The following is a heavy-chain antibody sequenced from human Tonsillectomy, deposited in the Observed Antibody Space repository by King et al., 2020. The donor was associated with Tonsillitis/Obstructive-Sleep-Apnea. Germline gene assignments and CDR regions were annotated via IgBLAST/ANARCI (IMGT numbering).Heavy chain of an antibody. CDR3: TTDLLSFWGCSSATCYPVHAY. CDR1: GITFSNAW. V-gene: IGHV3-15*01. Sequence: VQLVESGGRLVKSGGSLRLSCAASGITFSNAWLSWVRQAPGKGLEWVGRIKSKIDGETIDYPAPVKGRFTISRDDSKNTRYLQMNSLKTEDTAVYYCTTDLLSFWGCSSATCYPVHAYWGQGTLVTVSS. CDR2: IKSKIDGETI. D-gene: IGHD2-2*01. J-gene: IGHJ4*02.